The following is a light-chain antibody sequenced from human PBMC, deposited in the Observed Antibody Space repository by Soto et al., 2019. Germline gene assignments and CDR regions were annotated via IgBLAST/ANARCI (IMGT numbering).Light chain of an antibody. CDR2: AAS. CDR3: QQSYSTPSWT. J-gene: IGKJ1*01. CDR1: QSISSY. V-gene: IGKV1-39*01. Sequence: DIQMTQSPSSLSASVGGRGPITCRASQSISSYLNWYQQKPGKAPKLLIYAASSLQSGVPSRFSGSGSGTDFTLTISSLQPEDFATYYCQQSYSTPSWTFGQGTKVDI.